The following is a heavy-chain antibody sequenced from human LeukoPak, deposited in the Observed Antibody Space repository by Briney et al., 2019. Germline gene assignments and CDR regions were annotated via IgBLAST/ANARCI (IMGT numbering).Heavy chain of an antibody. V-gene: IGHV3-23*01. CDR3: AKAPDAFDI. Sequence: PGRSLRLSCAASGFTFSSYAMSWVRQAPGNGLEWFSAISGSGGSTYYADSVTGRFTISRDNSKNTLFLQMNSLRAEDTAVYYCAKAPDAFDIWGQGTMVTVSS. CDR2: ISGSGGST. J-gene: IGHJ3*02. CDR1: GFTFSSYA.